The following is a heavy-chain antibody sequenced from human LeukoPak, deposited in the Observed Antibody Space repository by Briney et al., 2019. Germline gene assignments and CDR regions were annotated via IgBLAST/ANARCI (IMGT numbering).Heavy chain of an antibody. D-gene: IGHD2-8*01. CDR1: GFTFSTYS. V-gene: IGHV3-48*01. Sequence: GSLRLSCAASGFTFSTYSMNWVRQAPGKGLEWVSYITSSSSTIYYADSVRGRFTISRDNAKNSLYLQMNSLRAEDTAVYYCAKDVYAYYYYGMDVWGQGTTVTVSS. J-gene: IGHJ6*02. CDR3: AKDVYAYYYYGMDV. CDR2: ITSSSSTI.